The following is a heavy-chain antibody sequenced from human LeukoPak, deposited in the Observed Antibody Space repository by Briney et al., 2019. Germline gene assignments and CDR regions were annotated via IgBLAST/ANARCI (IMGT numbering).Heavy chain of an antibody. V-gene: IGHV3-9*01. CDR2: ISWNSGSI. J-gene: IGHJ4*02. Sequence: PGGSLRLSCAASGFTFDDYAMHWVRQAPGKGLEWVSGISWNSGSIGYADSVKGRFTISRDNAKNSLYLQMDSLRAEDTAVYHCAKDTSGGNDYFDSWGQGTLVTVSS. CDR1: GFTFDDYA. D-gene: IGHD3-16*01. CDR3: AKDTSGGNDYFDS.